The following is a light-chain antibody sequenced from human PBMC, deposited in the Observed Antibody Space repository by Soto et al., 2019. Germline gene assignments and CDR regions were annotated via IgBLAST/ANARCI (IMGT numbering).Light chain of an antibody. CDR1: QSINAW. CDR2: DVS. CDR3: QQYHRYST. V-gene: IGKV1-5*01. Sequence: DIQMTQAPSTLSASVGDRVTITCRASQSINAWLAWYQQKPGKAPKLLIYDVSTLDSGVPSRFSGSASGTEFTLTISYLESDDFATYYCQQYHRYSTLGQGTKVDIK. J-gene: IGKJ1*01.